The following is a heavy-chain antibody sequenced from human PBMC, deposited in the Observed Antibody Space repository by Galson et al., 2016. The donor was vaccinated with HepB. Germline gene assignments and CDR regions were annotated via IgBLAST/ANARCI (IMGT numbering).Heavy chain of an antibody. CDR3: ARDTGGGQLVLDY. CDR2: INPNSGGT. CDR1: GYTFTGYY. V-gene: IGHV1-2*02. J-gene: IGHJ4*02. Sequence: SVKVSCKASGYTFTGYYMHWVRQAPGQGLEWMGWINPNSGGTNYAQKFQGRVTMTRDTSISTAYMELSRLRSDDTAVYYCARDTGGGQLVLDYWGQGTLVTVSS. D-gene: IGHD6-6*01.